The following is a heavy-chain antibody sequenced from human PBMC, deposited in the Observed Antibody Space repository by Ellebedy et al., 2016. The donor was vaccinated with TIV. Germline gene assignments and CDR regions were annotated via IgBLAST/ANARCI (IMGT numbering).Heavy chain of an antibody. CDR3: ARGDRGSGWYWDK. J-gene: IGHJ4*02. CDR1: GYSFISYW. D-gene: IGHD6-19*01. CDR2: IYPGDSDT. V-gene: IGHV5-51*01. Sequence: GESLKISCKGSGYSFISYWIGRVRQMPGKGLEWMGYIYPGDSDTRYSPSFQGQVTISVDKSISTAYLQWSSLKASDTAIYYCARGDRGSGWYWDKWGQGTLVTVSS.